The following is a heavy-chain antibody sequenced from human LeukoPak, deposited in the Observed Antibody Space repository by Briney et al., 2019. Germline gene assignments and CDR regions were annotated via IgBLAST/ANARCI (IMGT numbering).Heavy chain of an antibody. CDR2: IYTGGTT. CDR1: GFTVSDNY. D-gene: IGHD5-18*01. CDR3: ARLNTAMVLAFDI. Sequence: GGSLRLSCAASGFTVSDNYMSWVRQAPGRGLEWVSIIYTGGTTYYADSVRGRFTISRDSSKNTVYLQMNSLTAGDTAVYYCARLNTAMVLAFDIWGQGTMVTVSS. J-gene: IGHJ3*02. V-gene: IGHV3-53*01.